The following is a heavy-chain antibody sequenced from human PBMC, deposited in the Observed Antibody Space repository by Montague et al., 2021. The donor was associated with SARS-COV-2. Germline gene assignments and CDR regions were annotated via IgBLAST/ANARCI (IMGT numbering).Heavy chain of an antibody. V-gene: IGHV4-39*01. J-gene: IGHJ3*02. CDR1: GGSISSSSYY. D-gene: IGHD3-22*01. CDR3: ASPNYDYDSSGFDAFDI. CDR2: IYYSGST. Sequence: SETLSLTCTVSGGSISSSSYYWGWIRQPTGEGLKWNGYIYYSGSTYYNPSLKSRVTISVDTSKNQFSLKLSSVTAADTAVYYCASPNYDYDSSGFDAFDIWGQGTLVTVSS.